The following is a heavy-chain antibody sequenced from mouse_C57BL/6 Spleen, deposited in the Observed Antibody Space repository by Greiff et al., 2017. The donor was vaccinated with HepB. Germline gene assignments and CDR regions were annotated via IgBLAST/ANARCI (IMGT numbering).Heavy chain of an antibody. CDR3: ARDGNYGSYWYFDV. Sequence: EVQVVESEGGLVQPGSSMKLSCTASGFTFSDYYMAWVRQVPEKGLEWVANINYDGSSTYYLDSLKSRFIISRDNAKNILYLQMSSLKSEDTATYYCARDGNYGSYWYFDVWGTGTTVTVSS. D-gene: IGHD1-1*01. V-gene: IGHV5-16*01. CDR1: GFTFSDYY. J-gene: IGHJ1*03. CDR2: INYDGSST.